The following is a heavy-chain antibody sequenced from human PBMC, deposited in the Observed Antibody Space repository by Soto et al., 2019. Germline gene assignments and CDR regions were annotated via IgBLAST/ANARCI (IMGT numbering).Heavy chain of an antibody. Sequence: QVQLVQSGAEVKKPGSSVKVSCKASGGTFSSYAISWVRQAPGQGLEWMGVTIPIFGTANSAQEFQGRVTITADESTSTAYMELSSLRSEDTDVYYCAVGQGTSEYSNSGVDYWGQGTLVTVSS. V-gene: IGHV1-69*01. J-gene: IGHJ4*02. CDR2: TIPIFGTA. CDR1: GGTFSSYA. CDR3: AVGQGTSEYSNSGVDY. D-gene: IGHD4-4*01.